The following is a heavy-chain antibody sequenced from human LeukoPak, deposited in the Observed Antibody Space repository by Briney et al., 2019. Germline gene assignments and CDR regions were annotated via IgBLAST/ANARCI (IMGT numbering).Heavy chain of an antibody. CDR2: ISASGGST. J-gene: IGHJ4*02. Sequence: PGGSLRLSCAASGFTSNSCGMSWVRQAPGEGLDWVSGISASGGSTNYADSVKGRFTISRDNSKNTLYLQMNSLRADDTAVYYCAKAPYDSGKDYFDFWGQGTLVTVSS. CDR1: GFTSNSCG. D-gene: IGHD3-10*01. CDR3: AKAPYDSGKDYFDF. V-gene: IGHV3-23*01.